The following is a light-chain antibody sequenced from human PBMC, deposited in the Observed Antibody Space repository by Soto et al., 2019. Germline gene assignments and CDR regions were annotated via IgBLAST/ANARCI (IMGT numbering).Light chain of an antibody. V-gene: IGKV3-20*01. CDR1: HTVSSSF. CDR3: HQYGNSPHT. J-gene: IGKJ1*01. CDR2: GAS. Sequence: ETVLTQSPGTLSLSPGERATLSCRASHTVSSSFLAWYQQKPGQAPRLLISGASTRATGIPDRFSGSGSGTDFTDFTLTISRLEPEDFAVYYCHQYGNSPHTFGQGTKVDIK.